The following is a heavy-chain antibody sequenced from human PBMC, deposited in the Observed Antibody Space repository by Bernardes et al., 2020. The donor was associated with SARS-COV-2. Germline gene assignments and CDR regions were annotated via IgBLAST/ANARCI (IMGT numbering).Heavy chain of an antibody. J-gene: IGHJ5*01. CDR2: LYYNGNT. D-gene: IGHD1-1*01. Sequence: AESLSLTCRVSGGSISSNGYFWVWLPQPQGKGLECIGNLYYNGNTYYNPSRKSRVSISVDTYRNQFSLQLSSVTAADTAMYYCATPLTNGDGFHSWGHGTLVTVSS. CDR3: ATPLTNGDGFHS. CDR1: GGSISSNGYF. V-gene: IGHV4-39*01.